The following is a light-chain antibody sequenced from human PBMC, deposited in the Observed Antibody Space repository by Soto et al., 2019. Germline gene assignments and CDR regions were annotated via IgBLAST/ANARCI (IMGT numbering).Light chain of an antibody. Sequence: DIHMTQSPSSLSASVGDRVTITCRASQGIRNDLGWYQQKPGKAPKLLIYGASTLQSGVPSRFSGSGSGTDFTLAISCLQSEDFATYYCQQYYSNVPITFGQGTRLEIK. CDR3: QQYYSNVPIT. V-gene: IGKV1-17*01. CDR1: QGIRND. J-gene: IGKJ5*01. CDR2: GAS.